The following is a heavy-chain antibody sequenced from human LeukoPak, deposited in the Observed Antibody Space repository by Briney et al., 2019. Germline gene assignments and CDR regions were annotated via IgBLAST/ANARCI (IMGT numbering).Heavy chain of an antibody. CDR1: GDSISSNNRY. Sequence: PSETLSLTCTVSGDSISSNNRYWGWIRQPPGKGLEWIGSFYFGGSNYYSLSLRSRVIISLGTSKNQFSLALNFVTAADTAMYYCASSHSATWYDDWGQGALVTVS. J-gene: IGHJ4*02. CDR2: FYFGGSN. V-gene: IGHV4-39*07. CDR3: ASSHSATWYDD. D-gene: IGHD6-13*01.